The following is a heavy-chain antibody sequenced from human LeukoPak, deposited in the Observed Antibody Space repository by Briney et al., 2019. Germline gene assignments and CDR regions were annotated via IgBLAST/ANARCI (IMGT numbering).Heavy chain of an antibody. Sequence: ASVKVSCKASGYPFTGYYMHCVRQAPGQGLEWMGWINPHSGGTDYAQKFQGRVTMTRDTSISTAYMELSRLRSDDTAVYYCAREISARITMVRGVDYWGQGTLVTVSS. CDR3: AREISARITMVRGVDY. V-gene: IGHV1-2*02. D-gene: IGHD3-10*01. CDR1: GYPFTGYY. CDR2: INPHSGGT. J-gene: IGHJ4*02.